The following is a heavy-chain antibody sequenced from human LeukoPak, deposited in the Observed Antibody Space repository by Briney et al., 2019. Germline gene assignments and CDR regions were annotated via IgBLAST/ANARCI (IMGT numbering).Heavy chain of an antibody. Sequence: GGSLRLSRAASGFTLSDYYMSWIRQAPGKGLEWVSYISSSGTTKYYADSVKGRFTISRDNAKNSLHLQMNSLRAEDTAVYSCARERVNNGGNGGFDPWGQGTLVTVSS. J-gene: IGHJ5*02. V-gene: IGHV3-11*01. CDR2: ISSSGTTK. CDR3: ARERVNNGGNGGFDP. D-gene: IGHD4-23*01. CDR1: GFTLSDYY.